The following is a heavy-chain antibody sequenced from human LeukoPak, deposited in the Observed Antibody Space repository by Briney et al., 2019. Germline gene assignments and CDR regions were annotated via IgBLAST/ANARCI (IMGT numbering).Heavy chain of an antibody. CDR2: ISYDGSNK. V-gene: IGHV3-30*03. Sequence: GRSLRLSCAASGFTFSGYGMHWVRQAPGKGLEWVAVISYDGSNKYFADSVKGRFTISRDNSKNTLYLQMNNLRAEDTAVYYCARDSIRDGYNSDYFDYWGQGTLVTVSS. D-gene: IGHD5-24*01. CDR3: ARDSIRDGYNSDYFDY. J-gene: IGHJ4*02. CDR1: GFTFSGYG.